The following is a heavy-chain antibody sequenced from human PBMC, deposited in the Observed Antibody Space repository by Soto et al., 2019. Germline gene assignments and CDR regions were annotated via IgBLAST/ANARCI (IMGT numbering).Heavy chain of an antibody. D-gene: IGHD3-22*01. CDR1: GFTFSSYW. Sequence: EVQLVESGGGLVQPGGSLRLSCAASGFTFSSYWMSWVRQAPGKGLEWVANIKQDGSEKYYVDSVKGRFTISRDNAKNALYLQMNGLRAEDTAVYYCARSQYYYDSSGYYLYYYYGMDVWGQGTTVTVSS. V-gene: IGHV3-7*01. J-gene: IGHJ6*02. CDR3: ARSQYYYDSSGYYLYYYYGMDV. CDR2: IKQDGSEK.